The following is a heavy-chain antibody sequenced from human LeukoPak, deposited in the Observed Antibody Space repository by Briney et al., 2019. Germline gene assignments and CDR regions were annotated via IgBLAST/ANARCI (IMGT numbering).Heavy chain of an antibody. CDR3: ARGVEPLAANTLAY. V-gene: IGHV3-53*01. D-gene: IGHD1-14*01. CDR2: LYSDGNT. J-gene: IGHJ4*02. CDR1: GFTVITND. Sequence: GGSLRLSCAASGFTVITNDMTWVRQAPGKGLEWVSVLYSDGNTKYADSVQGRFTTSRDNSKNTLYLEMNSLSPDDTAVYYCARGVEPLAANTLAYWGQGTLVTVPS.